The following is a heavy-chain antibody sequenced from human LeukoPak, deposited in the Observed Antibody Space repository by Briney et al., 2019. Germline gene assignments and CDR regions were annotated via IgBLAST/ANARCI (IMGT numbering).Heavy chain of an antibody. D-gene: IGHD2/OR15-2a*01. V-gene: IGHV3-7*01. Sequence: PGGSLRLSCAASGFTFTSYWMGWVRQAPGKGLEWVANIKQDGSEKYYVDSVKGRFTISRDNAKNSVYLQMNSLRVEDTAVYYCARGIWVAFRGQGALVTGSA. CDR3: ARGIWVAF. CDR2: IKQDGSEK. J-gene: IGHJ4*02. CDR1: GFTFTSYW.